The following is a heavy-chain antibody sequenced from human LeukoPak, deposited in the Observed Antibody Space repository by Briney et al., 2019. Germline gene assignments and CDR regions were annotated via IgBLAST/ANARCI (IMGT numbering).Heavy chain of an antibody. CDR2: ISSSGSTI. V-gene: IGHV3-48*03. D-gene: IGHD3-22*01. J-gene: IGHJ4*02. Sequence: GGSLRLSCAASGFTFSSYEMNWVRQAPGKGLEWVSYISSSGSTIYYADSVKGRFTISRDNAKNSLYLQMNSLRAEDTAVYYCARAGYYYDSSGYFGYWGQGTLVTVSS. CDR3: ARAGYYYDSSGYFGY. CDR1: GFTFSSYE.